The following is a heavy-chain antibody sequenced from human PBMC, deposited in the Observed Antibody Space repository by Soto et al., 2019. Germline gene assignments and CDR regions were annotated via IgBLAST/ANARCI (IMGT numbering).Heavy chain of an antibody. Sequence: TSETLSLTCTVSGGSISSSSYYWAWNRQSPGKGLEWIGSVYYNGFTYYNPSLKSRVTISVDTSKNQFSLKLTSVTAADTAVYYCARMGDFWSGPGELDPWGQGTLVTVS. CDR1: GGSISSSSYY. CDR3: ARMGDFWSGPGELDP. CDR2: VYYNGFT. V-gene: IGHV4-39*01. J-gene: IGHJ5*02. D-gene: IGHD3-3*01.